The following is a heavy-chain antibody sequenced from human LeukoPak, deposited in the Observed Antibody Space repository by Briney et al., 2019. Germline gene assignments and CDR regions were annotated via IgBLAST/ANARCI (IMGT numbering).Heavy chain of an antibody. J-gene: IGHJ4*02. Sequence: SETLSLTCTVSGGSISSYYWSWIRQPPGKGLEWIGYISYSGSTDSHPSLKSRVTISVDTSKNQISLKLSSVTAADTAVYYCARTYCRGGSCHFDYWGQGTLVTVSS. D-gene: IGHD2-15*01. CDR2: ISYSGST. CDR3: ARTYCRGGSCHFDY. CDR1: GGSISSYY. V-gene: IGHV4-59*08.